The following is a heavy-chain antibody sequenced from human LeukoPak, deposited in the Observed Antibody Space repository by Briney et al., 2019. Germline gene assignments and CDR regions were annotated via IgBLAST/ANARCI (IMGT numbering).Heavy chain of an antibody. Sequence: SQTLSLTRRVYAGSFTSNYWNSISQPPGKGLEWIGVINHSGSTNYNPSLKSRVTMSVDTSKKQFSLKLSSVTAADTAVYYGASQHCTSTTCYAYFDYWGQGTLVTVSS. D-gene: IGHD2-2*01. J-gene: IGHJ4*02. CDR3: ASQHCTSTTCYAYFDY. CDR1: AGSFTSNY. V-gene: IGHV4-34*01. CDR2: INHSGST.